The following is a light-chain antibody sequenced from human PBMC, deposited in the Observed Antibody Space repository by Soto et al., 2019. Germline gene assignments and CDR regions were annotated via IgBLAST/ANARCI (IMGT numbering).Light chain of an antibody. J-gene: IGKJ1*01. CDR2: AAS. CDR1: QRIGTH. CDR3: QQSYSNPWT. Sequence: IQMTLSPSSLSASVGYRVTITCRTSQRIGTHLNWYHEKQGKAPKLLIYAASSLQSGVPSRFSGSGYGADFNLTISSLQPEDFATYYCQQSYSNPWTFGQGTKVDIK. V-gene: IGKV1-39*01.